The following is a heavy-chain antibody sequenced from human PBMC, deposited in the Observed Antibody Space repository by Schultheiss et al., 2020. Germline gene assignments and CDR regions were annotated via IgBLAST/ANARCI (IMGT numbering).Heavy chain of an antibody. J-gene: IGHJ5*02. V-gene: IGHV3-23*01. CDR1: GFTFSSYG. CDR2: ISGSGGST. CDR3: AKGGGYNWNDVWNWFDP. Sequence: GGSLRLSCAASGFTFSSYGMHWVRQAPGKGLEWVSAISGSGGSTYYADSVKGRFTISRDNSKNTLSLQMNSLRAEDTAVYYCAKGGGYNWNDVWNWFDPWGQGTLVTGSS. D-gene: IGHD1-1*01.